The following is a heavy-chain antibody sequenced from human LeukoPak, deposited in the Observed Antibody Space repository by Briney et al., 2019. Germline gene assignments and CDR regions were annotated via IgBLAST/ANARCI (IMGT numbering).Heavy chain of an antibody. CDR3: AKEKQRNFDY. V-gene: IGHV3-23*01. CDR1: GFTFSNYA. Sequence: SGGSLRLSCAASGFTFSNYAMSWVRQAPGKGLEWVSGISGSGDSTYYGDSVQGWFTISRDNSKNTLYLQMNTLRAEDTAVYYCAKEKQRNFDYWGQGTLVTVSS. CDR2: ISGSGDST. J-gene: IGHJ4*02.